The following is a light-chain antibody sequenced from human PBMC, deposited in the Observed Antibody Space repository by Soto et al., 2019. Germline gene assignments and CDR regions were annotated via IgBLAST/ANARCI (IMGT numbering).Light chain of an antibody. CDR2: ENN. CDR1: SSNIGNNY. J-gene: IGLJ2*01. V-gene: IGLV1-51*01. CDR3: GTWDSGLSAV. Sequence: QSVLTQPPSVSAAPGQTVTISCSGSSSNIGNNYVSWYQQFPGTAPKLLIYENNKRPSGIPDRFSGSKSGTSATLGITGLQTGDEADYYCGTWDSGLSAVFGGGTQLTVL.